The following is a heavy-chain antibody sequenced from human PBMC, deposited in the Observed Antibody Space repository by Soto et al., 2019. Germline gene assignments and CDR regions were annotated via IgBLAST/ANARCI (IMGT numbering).Heavy chain of an antibody. CDR1: GYTFTSFG. CDR3: ARGFSTTWETYYYYYGMDI. D-gene: IGHD2-2*01. J-gene: IGHJ6*02. V-gene: IGHV1-18*01. Sequence: QVQLVQSGTEVKEPGASVKVSCKASGYTFTSFGFSWVRQAPGQGLEWMGWITTYNGNTKYAQKFQGRVTMTTDTATSTAYMELRSLISDDTAVYYCARGFSTTWETYYYYYGMDIWGQGTTVTVSS. CDR2: ITTYNGNT.